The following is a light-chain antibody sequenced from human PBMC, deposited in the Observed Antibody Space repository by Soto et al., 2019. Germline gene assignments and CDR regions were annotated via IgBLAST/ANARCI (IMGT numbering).Light chain of an antibody. CDR2: AAS. Sequence: EIALTQSPGTLSLSPGERVTLSCRTSQGVSSSYLAWYQQKPGQPPRLLIYAASSRATGIPDRFSGSESGTDFTLTISRLEPEDFAVYYCQQYGGSFLTFGQGTRLEIK. CDR1: QGVSSSY. J-gene: IGKJ5*01. V-gene: IGKV3-20*01. CDR3: QQYGGSFLT.